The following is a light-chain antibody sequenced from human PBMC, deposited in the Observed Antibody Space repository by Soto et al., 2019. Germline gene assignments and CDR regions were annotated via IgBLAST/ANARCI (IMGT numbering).Light chain of an antibody. CDR3: QQVNSYPIT. CDR1: QGISNY. CDR2: AAS. V-gene: IGKV1-9*01. J-gene: IGKJ5*01. Sequence: DIQLTQSPSFLSASVGDRVTITCRASQGISNYLAWYQQKSGKAPKLLIHAASTLQSGVPSRFSGSGSGTEFTLTISSRQPEDVATYYCQQVNSYPITFGQGTRLEIK.